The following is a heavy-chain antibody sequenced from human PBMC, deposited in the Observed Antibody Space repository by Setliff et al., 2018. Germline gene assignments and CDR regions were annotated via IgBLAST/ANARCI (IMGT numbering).Heavy chain of an antibody. J-gene: IGHJ3*02. CDR1: GFTFSNYY. D-gene: IGHD5-18*01. Sequence: GGSLRLSCAASGFTFSNYYMTWIRQAPGKGLEWISYIHDSGNPTYYADSVKGRFAVSRDNAKNSLYLQMTSLRAEDTAVYYCARDRGRQLGYTGDAFDIWGQVTMVTVSS. CDR2: IHDSGNPT. V-gene: IGHV3-11*04. CDR3: ARDRGRQLGYTGDAFDI.